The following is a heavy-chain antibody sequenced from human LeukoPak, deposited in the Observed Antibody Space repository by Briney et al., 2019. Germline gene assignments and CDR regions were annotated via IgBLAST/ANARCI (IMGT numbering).Heavy chain of an antibody. CDR3: ARGIVSHFDY. Sequence: QAGGSLRLSCAASGFTVSSNYMSWVRQAPGKGLEWVSVMYSGGSTYYADSVKGRFTISRDNSKNTLYLQMNSLRAEDTAVYYCARGIVSHFDYWGQGTLVTVSS. D-gene: IGHD5/OR15-5a*01. CDR2: MYSGGST. CDR1: GFTVSSNY. V-gene: IGHV3-66*01. J-gene: IGHJ4*02.